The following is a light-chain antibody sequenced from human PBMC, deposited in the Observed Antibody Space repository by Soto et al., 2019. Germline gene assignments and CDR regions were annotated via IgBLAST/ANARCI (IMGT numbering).Light chain of an antibody. CDR2: DAS. CDR3: QQYNSYST. V-gene: IGKV1-33*01. J-gene: IGKJ1*01. CDR1: QNINNY. Sequence: DIQMTQSPSSLSASVGDRVTITCQASQNINNYLNWYQQKPGRAPKLLIYDASNLEAGVPSRFRGSGSGTDFTFTISSLQPEDFASYYCQQYNSYSTFGQGTKVDIK.